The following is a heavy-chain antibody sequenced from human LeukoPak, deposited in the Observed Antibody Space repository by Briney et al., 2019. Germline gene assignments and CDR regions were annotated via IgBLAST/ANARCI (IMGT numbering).Heavy chain of an antibody. J-gene: IGHJ5*02. D-gene: IGHD2-2*01. Sequence: PGGSLRLSCAASGFTFSSYAMSWVRQAPGKGLEWVSGISGSGGNTYYADSVKGRFTLSRDNSKNMLYLQMNSLRVEDTAVYYCAKETSYCTSTSCYSWFDPWGQGTLVTVSS. CDR3: AKETSYCTSTSCYSWFDP. CDR1: GFTFSSYA. CDR2: ISGSGGNT. V-gene: IGHV3-23*01.